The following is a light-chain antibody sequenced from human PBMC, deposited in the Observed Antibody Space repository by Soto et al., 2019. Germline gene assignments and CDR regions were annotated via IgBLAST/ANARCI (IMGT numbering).Light chain of an antibody. CDR2: AAS. V-gene: IGKV1-9*01. Sequence: IQLTQSPSSPSASVGDRVTITCRASQGISSYFAWYQQKPGKAPNLLIYAASTLQSGVQSRFSGSGSGTDFTLTISSLQPEDFATYYCKQLNSYPITFGQGTRLEI. CDR1: QGISSY. CDR3: KQLNSYPIT. J-gene: IGKJ5*01.